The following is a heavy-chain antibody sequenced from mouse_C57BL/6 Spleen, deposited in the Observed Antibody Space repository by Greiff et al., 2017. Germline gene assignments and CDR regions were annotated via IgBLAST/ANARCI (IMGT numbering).Heavy chain of an antibody. CDR2: ISSGGSYT. J-gene: IGHJ2*01. V-gene: IGHV5-6*01. Sequence: EVQLVESGGDLVKPGGSLKLSCAASGFTFSSYGMSWVRQTPDKRLEWVATISSGGSYTYYPDSVKGRFTISRDNAKNTLYLQMSSLKSEDTAMYYCARRTGTRDYFDYWGQGTTLTVSS. CDR3: ARRTGTRDYFDY. CDR1: GFTFSSYG. D-gene: IGHD4-1*01.